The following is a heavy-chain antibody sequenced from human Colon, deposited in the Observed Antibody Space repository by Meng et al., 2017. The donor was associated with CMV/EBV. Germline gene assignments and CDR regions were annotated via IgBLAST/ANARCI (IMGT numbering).Heavy chain of an antibody. J-gene: IGHJ5*02. Sequence: GSLRLSCTVSGGSITSSNYYWGWIRQPPGKGLEWIGEINHSGSTNYNPSLKSRVTISVDTSKNQFSLKLSSVTAADTAVYYCARDSSWYSWFDPWGQGTLVTVSS. V-gene: IGHV4-39*07. CDR3: ARDSSWYSWFDP. CDR2: INHSGST. D-gene: IGHD6-13*01. CDR1: GGSITSSNYY.